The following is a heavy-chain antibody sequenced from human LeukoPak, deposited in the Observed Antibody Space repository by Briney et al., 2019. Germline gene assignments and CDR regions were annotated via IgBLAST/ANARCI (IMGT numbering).Heavy chain of an antibody. CDR1: GGPISSYH. V-gene: IGHV4-59*08. Sequence: SSETLSLTCAVSGGPISSYHWSWIPQPPGKGLEGIGYIHYSGGTNYSPSLKSRVTISVDTSKNQFSLKLSSVTAADTSVFYCARRTVATGLDYWGQGTLVTVAS. CDR2: IHYSGGT. J-gene: IGHJ4*02. D-gene: IGHD5-12*01. CDR3: ARRTVATGLDY.